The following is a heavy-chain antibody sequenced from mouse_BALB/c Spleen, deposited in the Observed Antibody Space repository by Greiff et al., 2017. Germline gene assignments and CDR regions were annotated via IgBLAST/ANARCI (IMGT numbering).Heavy chain of an antibody. J-gene: IGHJ4*01. CDR1: GFTFSSFG. D-gene: IGHD2-12*01. V-gene: IGHV5-17*02. CDR2: ISSGSSTI. Sequence: EVKLEESGGGLVQPGGSRKLSCAASGFTFSSFGMHWVRQAPEKGLEWVAYISSGSSTIYYADTVKGRFTISRDNPKNTLFLQMTSLRSEDTAMYYCARNDEDAMDYWGQGTSVTVSS. CDR3: ARNDEDAMDY.